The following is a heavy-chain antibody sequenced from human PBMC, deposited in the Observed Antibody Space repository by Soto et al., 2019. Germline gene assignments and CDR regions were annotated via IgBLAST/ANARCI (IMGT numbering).Heavy chain of an antibody. CDR1: GGSVSSYY. Sequence: QVQLQESGPGLVKASETLSLTCTVSGGSVSSYYWSWIRQPPGKGLEWIGYIFYSGSTSYNPSLTSRVTLSVDSSKNQFSLKLSSVTAADPAVYYCARHGGNTMVRGVLAAFDICGQWTMVSVSS. CDR3: ARHGGNTMVRGVLAAFDI. V-gene: IGHV4-59*08. J-gene: IGHJ3*02. D-gene: IGHD3-10*01. CDR2: IFYSGST.